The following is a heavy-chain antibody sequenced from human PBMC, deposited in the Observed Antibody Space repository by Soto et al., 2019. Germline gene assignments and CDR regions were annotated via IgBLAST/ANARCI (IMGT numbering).Heavy chain of an antibody. V-gene: IGHV3-48*02. CDR1: GFTFSSDS. J-gene: IGHJ2*01. D-gene: IGHD3-10*01. CDR2: ISSASSTI. Sequence: EVPLVESGGALVQPGGSLRLSCAASGFTFSSDSMNWVRQAPGKGLEWLSYISSASSTIYYADSVKGRFTISRENGKNSLYLQMDSLRDEDTAVYYCARDAVTMVRGVIVNWYFDLWGRGTLVTVSS. CDR3: ARDAVTMVRGVIVNWYFDL.